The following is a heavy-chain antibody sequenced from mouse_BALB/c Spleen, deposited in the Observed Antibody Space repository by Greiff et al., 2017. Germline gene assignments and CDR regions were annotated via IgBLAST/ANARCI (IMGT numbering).Heavy chain of an antibody. D-gene: IGHD1-1*01. J-gene: IGHJ3*01. Sequence: QVQLKESGPGLVAPSQSLSITCTVSGFSITSYGVHWVRQPPGKGLEWLGVIWAGGSTNYNSALMSRLSISKDNSKSQVFLKMNSLQTDDTAMYYCARDRYGTPFAYWGQGTLVTVSA. CDR3: ARDRYGTPFAY. CDR1: GFSITSYG. CDR2: IWAGGST. V-gene: IGHV2-9*02.